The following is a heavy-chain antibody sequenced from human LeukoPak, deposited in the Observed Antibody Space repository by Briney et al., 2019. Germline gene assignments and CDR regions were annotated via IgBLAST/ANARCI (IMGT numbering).Heavy chain of an antibody. J-gene: IGHJ4*02. D-gene: IGHD6-13*01. CDR2: ISAYNGDT. V-gene: IGHV1-18*01. CDR3: ARDHSSSCQLLDY. CDR1: GYSFTTYG. Sequence: ASVKVSCKTSGYSFTTYGVTWVRQAPRQGLEWMGWISAYNGDTNYAQKFQGRFTMTTDTSTSTANMELRSLRSDDTAVYYCARDHSSSCQLLDYWGQETLVTISS.